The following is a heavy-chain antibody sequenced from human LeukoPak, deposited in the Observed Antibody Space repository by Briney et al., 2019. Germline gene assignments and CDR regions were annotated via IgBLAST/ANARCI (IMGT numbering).Heavy chain of an antibody. CDR2: ISSSSSYI. V-gene: IGHV3-21*04. J-gene: IGHJ6*03. Sequence: GGSLRLSCAASGFIFSNYGMSWVRQAPGKGLEWVSSISSSSSYIYYADSVKGRFTISRDNAKNSLFLQMNSLRAEDTAVYYCARVLRYCSGGNCYSGGLGYMDVWGKGTTVTISS. CDR3: ARVLRYCSGGNCYSGGLGYMDV. D-gene: IGHD2-15*01. CDR1: GFIFSNYG.